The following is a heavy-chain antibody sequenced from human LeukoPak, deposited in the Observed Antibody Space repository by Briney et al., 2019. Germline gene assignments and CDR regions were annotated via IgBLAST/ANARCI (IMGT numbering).Heavy chain of an antibody. V-gene: IGHV3-30*02. J-gene: IGHJ1*01. CDR1: GFTFSSYG. Sequence: GGSLRLSCAASGFTFSSYGMHWFRQAPGKGLEWVAFIRYDGSNKYYADSVKGRFTISRDNSKNTLYLQMNSLRAEDTAVYYCAKAPSIAAAGTIWYFQHWGQGTLVTVSS. CDR3: AKAPSIAAAGTIWYFQH. D-gene: IGHD6-13*01. CDR2: IRYDGSNK.